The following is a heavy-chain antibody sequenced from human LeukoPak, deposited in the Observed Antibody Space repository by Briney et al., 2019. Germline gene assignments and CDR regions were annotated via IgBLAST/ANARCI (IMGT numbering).Heavy chain of an antibody. CDR1: GFTFSGCG. CDR2: ISYDGSNK. D-gene: IGHD3-22*01. V-gene: IGHV3-30*03. CDR3: ARIVSKIYYYYYYGMDV. J-gene: IGHJ6*04. Sequence: GGSLRLSCAASGFTFSGCGMHWVRQAPGKGLEWVAVISYDGSNKYYADSVKGRFTISRDNSKNTLYLQMNSLRAEDTAVYYCARIVSKIYYYYYYGMDVWGKGTTVTVSS.